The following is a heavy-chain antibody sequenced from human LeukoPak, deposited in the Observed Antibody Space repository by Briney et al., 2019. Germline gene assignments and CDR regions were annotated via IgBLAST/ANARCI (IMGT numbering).Heavy chain of an antibody. CDR3: ARVVVAARSRFDP. D-gene: IGHD2-15*01. Sequence: SETLSLTCAVYGGSFSGYYWSWIRQPPGKGLEWIGEINHSGSTNYNPSLKSRVTISVDTSKNQFSLKLSSVTAADTAVYYCARVVVAARSRFDPWGQGTLVTVSS. J-gene: IGHJ5*02. CDR2: INHSGST. CDR1: GGSFSGYY. V-gene: IGHV4-34*01.